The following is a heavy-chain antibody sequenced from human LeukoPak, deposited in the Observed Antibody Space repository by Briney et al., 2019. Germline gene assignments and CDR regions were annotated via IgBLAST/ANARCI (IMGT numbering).Heavy chain of an antibody. J-gene: IGHJ3*02. D-gene: IGHD2-21*02. V-gene: IGHV6-1*01. CDR2: TYYRSKWYN. Sequence: SQTLSLTCAIPGDSVSSNSAVWNWIRQSPSRGLEWLGRTYYRSKWYNDYAVSVKSRITINPDASKNQFPLQLNSVTPEDTAVYYCARDTGTAISTFDIWGQGTMVTVSS. CDR1: GDSVSSNSAV. CDR3: ARDTGTAISTFDI.